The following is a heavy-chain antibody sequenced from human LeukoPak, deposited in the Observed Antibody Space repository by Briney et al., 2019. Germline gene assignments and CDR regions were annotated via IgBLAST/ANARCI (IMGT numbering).Heavy chain of an antibody. V-gene: IGHV3-9*01. CDR3: AKGSASSGYYPFDY. Sequence: GGSLRLSCAASGFTFDDYAMHWVRQAPGKGLEWVSGISWNSGSIGYADSVKGRFTISRDNAKNSLYLQMNSLRAEDTALYYCAKGSASSGYYPFDYWGRGTLVTVSS. CDR2: ISWNSGSI. J-gene: IGHJ4*02. CDR1: GFTFDDYA. D-gene: IGHD3-22*01.